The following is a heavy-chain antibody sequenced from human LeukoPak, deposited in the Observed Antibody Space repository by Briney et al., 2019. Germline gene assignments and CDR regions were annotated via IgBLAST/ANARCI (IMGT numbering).Heavy chain of an antibody. V-gene: IGHV5-10-1*01. D-gene: IGHD5-12*01. CDR2: VDPSDSYT. CDR3: ARLTVATITRTKLTDY. Sequence: GESLKISCKGSGRSFTSYWISWVRQMPGKGLEWMGRVDPSDSYTNYSPSFQGHVTISADKSISTAYLQWSSLKASDTAMYYCARLTVATITRTKLTDYWGQGTLVTVSS. J-gene: IGHJ4*02. CDR1: GRSFTSYW.